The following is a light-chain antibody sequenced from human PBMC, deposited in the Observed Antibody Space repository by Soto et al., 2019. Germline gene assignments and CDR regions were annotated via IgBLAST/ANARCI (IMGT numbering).Light chain of an antibody. Sequence: EIMLTQSPGTLSLYPKERATLSCRASQTVSTSLAWYQQKPGRAPRLLIYGASTRASGVPARFSGSGSGTEFTLTISSLQSEDSAVYYCHQYNNWWTFGQGTKVDIK. J-gene: IGKJ1*01. CDR3: HQYNNWWT. V-gene: IGKV3-15*01. CDR2: GAS. CDR1: QTVSTS.